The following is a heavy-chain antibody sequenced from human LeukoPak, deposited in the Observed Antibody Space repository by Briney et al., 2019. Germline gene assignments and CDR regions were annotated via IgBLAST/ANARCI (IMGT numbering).Heavy chain of an antibody. CDR1: GGSISSYY. D-gene: IGHD6-19*01. CDR3: ASTISVAGSTHFDY. Sequence: PSETLSLTCTVSGGSISSYYWSWIRQPPGKGLEWTGYIYYSGSTNYNPSLKSRVTISVDTSKNQFSLKLSSVTAADTAVYYCASTISVAGSTHFDYWGQGTLVTVSS. CDR2: IYYSGST. V-gene: IGHV4-59*01. J-gene: IGHJ4*02.